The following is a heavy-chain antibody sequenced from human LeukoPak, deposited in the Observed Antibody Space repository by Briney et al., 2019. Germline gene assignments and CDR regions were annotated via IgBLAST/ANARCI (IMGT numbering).Heavy chain of an antibody. J-gene: IGHJ5*01. CDR1: GFTFSSYA. Sequence: PGGSLRLSCVASGFTFSSYALTWVRQAPGKGLEWVSGISASSSNIYYADSVKGRFTISRDNSKNTLYLQMNTLRAEDTALYYCAKGLKWFDSGGQGTLVTVPS. V-gene: IGHV3-23*01. CDR2: ISASSSNI. CDR3: AKGLKWFDS.